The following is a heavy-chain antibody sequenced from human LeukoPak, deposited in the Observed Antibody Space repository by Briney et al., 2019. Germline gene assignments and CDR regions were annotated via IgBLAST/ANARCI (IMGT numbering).Heavy chain of an antibody. CDR3: VMGEPNVDY. CDR1: GFTFSTYA. D-gene: IGHD3-16*01. V-gene: IGHV3-23*01. CDR2: ISGGGDIT. J-gene: IGHJ4*02. Sequence: GGSLRLSCAASGFTFSTYAMSWVRQTPGKGLEWVSIISGGGDITYYADSVKGRFTISRDNSKNTLYLQMNSLRAEDTAVYYCVMGEPNVDYWGQGTLVTVSS.